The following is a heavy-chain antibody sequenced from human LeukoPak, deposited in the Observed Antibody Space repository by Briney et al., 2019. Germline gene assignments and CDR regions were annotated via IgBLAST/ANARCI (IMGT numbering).Heavy chain of an antibody. D-gene: IGHD6-6*01. V-gene: IGHV1-69*05. CDR3: ARERYSSSADDAFDI. J-gene: IGHJ3*02. Sequence: SVKVSCKASGGTFSSYAISWVRQAPGQGLEWMGGIIPIFGTANYAQKFQGRVTITTDESTSTAYMELSSLRSEDTAVYYCARERYSSSADDAFDIWGQGTMVTVSS. CDR1: GGTFSSYA. CDR2: IIPIFGTA.